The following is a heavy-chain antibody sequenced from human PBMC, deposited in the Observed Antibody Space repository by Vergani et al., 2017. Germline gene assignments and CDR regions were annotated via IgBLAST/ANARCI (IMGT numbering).Heavy chain of an antibody. CDR1: GFTFSSYS. CDR3: ARGDYYDSSGYLDY. D-gene: IGHD3-22*01. CDR2: IWYDGSNK. V-gene: IGHV3-33*08. Sequence: VQLVESGGGLVKPGGSLRLSCAASGFTFSSYSMNWVRQAPGKGLEWVAVIWYDGSNKYYADSVKGRFTISRDNFKNTLYLQMNSLRAEDTAVYYCARGDYYDSSGYLDYWGQGTLVTVSS. J-gene: IGHJ4*02.